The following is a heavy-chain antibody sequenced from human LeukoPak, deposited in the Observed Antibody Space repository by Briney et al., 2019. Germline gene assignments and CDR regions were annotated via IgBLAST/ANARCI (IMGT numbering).Heavy chain of an antibody. J-gene: IGHJ4*02. Sequence: SETLSLTCTVSGDSIYTYYWNWIRQPPGKGLEWIGHVYYTGITNDNPSLKSRVTISVDSSKNQFSLKLSSVTAADTAVYYCARGSSGWYLEYWGQGTLVTVSS. CDR3: ARGSSGWYLEY. CDR2: VYYTGIT. CDR1: GDSIYTYY. V-gene: IGHV4-59*01. D-gene: IGHD6-19*01.